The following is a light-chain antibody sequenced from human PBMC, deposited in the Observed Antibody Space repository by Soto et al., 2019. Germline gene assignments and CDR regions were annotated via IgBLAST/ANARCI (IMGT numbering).Light chain of an antibody. V-gene: IGLV1-44*01. Sequence: QSVLTQPPSASGTPGQRVTISCSGSSSNIGSNTVNWYQQLPGTAPKLLIYRNNQRPSGVPDRFSGSKSGTSASLAISGPQSADEADYYCAAWDDILNVWVFGGGTQLTVL. CDR2: RNN. CDR1: SSNIGSNT. CDR3: AAWDDILNVWV. J-gene: IGLJ3*02.